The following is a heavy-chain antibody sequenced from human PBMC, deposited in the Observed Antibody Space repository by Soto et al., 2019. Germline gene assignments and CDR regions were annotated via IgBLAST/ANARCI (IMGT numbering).Heavy chain of an antibody. V-gene: IGHV6-1*01. CDR2: TYYRSKWYN. CDR1: GDSVSSNSAA. J-gene: IGHJ6*02. CDR3: ARWFGQQLVHSLNDYYYYYGMDV. D-gene: IGHD6-13*01. Sequence: SQTLSLTCAISGDSVSSNSAAWNWIRQSPSRGLEWLGRTYYRSKWYNDYAVSVKSRITINPDTSKNQFSLQLNSVTPEDTAVYYCARWFGQQLVHSLNDYYYYYGMDVWGQGTTVTVSS.